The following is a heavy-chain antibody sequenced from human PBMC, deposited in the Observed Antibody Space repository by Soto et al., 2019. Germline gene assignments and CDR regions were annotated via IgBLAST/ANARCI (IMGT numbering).Heavy chain of an antibody. J-gene: IGHJ4*02. Sequence: PVEYLKISRKRSAYSFTSYCIGWVRQLPGKGLEWMGIIYPGDSATRSGPCFQRQITISDARSSSTTYLQWSSLKASATATSYWAGQGPRVTTITYDSYGQGTL. CDR2: IYPGDSAT. V-gene: IGHV5-51*01. CDR3: AGQGPRVTTITYDS. D-gene: IGHD5-12*01. CDR1: AYSFTSYC.